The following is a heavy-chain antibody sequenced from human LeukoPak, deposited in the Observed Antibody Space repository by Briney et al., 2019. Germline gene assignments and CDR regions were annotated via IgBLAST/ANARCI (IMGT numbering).Heavy chain of an antibody. Sequence: GGSLRLSCAASGFTFDDYAMHWVRQAPGKGLEWVSGISWNSGSIGYEDSVKGRFTISRDNAKNSLYLQMNSLRAEDTALYYCAKGPPAYDFWSGYPFDYWGQGTLVTVSS. CDR1: GFTFDDYA. V-gene: IGHV3-9*01. J-gene: IGHJ4*02. CDR3: AKGPPAYDFWSGYPFDY. D-gene: IGHD3-3*01. CDR2: ISWNSGSI.